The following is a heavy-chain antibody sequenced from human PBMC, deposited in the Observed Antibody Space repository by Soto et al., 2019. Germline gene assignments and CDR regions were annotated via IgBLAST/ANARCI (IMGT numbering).Heavy chain of an antibody. V-gene: IGHV1-3*01. CDR3: ARVSDSGWLPFDC. D-gene: IGHD6-19*01. CDR2: INAGNGNT. CDR1: GYSFTNYA. Sequence: QVQLVQSGAEVKKPGASVKVSCKASGYSFTNYAMHWVRQAPGQSLEWMGWINAGNGNTKYSQNFQGRVTFTRDTSAGAAYMELSSLRSEDTALYYCARVSDSGWLPFDCWGQGTLLTVSS. J-gene: IGHJ4*02.